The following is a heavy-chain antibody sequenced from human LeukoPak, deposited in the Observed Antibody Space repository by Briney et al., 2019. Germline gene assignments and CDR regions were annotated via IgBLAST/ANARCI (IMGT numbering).Heavy chain of an antibody. CDR3: ARDNSVGDTAWWFDP. J-gene: IGHJ5*02. V-gene: IGHV1-46*01. CDR2: INPSGSST. D-gene: IGHD1-26*01. Sequence: ASVKVSCKASGYTFTSYYMHWVRQAPGQGLEWMGLINPSGSSTSYAQKFQGRLSLTRDMSTSTDYMEQSSLRSEDTAVYYCARDNSVGDTAWWFDPWGQGTLVTVSS. CDR1: GYTFTSYY.